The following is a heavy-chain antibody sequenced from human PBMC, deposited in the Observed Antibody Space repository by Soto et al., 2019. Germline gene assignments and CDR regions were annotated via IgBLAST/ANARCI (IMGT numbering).Heavy chain of an antibody. V-gene: IGHV5-10-1*01. CDR2: IDPSDSYT. Sequence: EVQLVQSGAEVKKPGESLRISCKGSGYSFTSYWISWVRQMPGKGLEWMGRIDPSDSYTNYSPSFQGHVTISADKSISTASLQWGRLKASDTAMYYCATLQAAAGDNDLTFDYWGQGTLVTVSS. CDR3: ATLQAAAGDNDLTFDY. D-gene: IGHD6-13*01. CDR1: GYSFTSYW. J-gene: IGHJ4*02.